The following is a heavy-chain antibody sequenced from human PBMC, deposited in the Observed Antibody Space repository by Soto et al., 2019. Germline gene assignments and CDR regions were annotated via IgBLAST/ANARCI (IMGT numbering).Heavy chain of an antibody. J-gene: IGHJ4*02. CDR1: GFTFGDYA. D-gene: IGHD2-15*01. V-gene: IGHV3-49*04. Sequence: GGSLRLSCTASGFTFGDYAMSWVRQAPGKGLEWVGFIRSKAYGGTTEYAASVKGRFTISRDDSKSIAYLQMNSLKTEDTAVYYCTRDYQVAAHNWVQGTLVTVSS. CDR3: TRDYQVAAHN. CDR2: IRSKAYGGTT.